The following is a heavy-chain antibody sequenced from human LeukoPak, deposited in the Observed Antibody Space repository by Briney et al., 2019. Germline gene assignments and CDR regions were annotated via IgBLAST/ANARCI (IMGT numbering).Heavy chain of an antibody. CDR1: VGTFSSYA. Sequence: SVKVSCKACVGTFSSYAISWVRPAPGQELEWMGRIIPILGIANYAQKFQGRVTITADKSTSTAYMELSSLRSEDTAVYYCARDLGAFDIWGQGTMVTVSS. CDR2: IIPILGIA. J-gene: IGHJ3*02. V-gene: IGHV1-69*04. CDR3: ARDLGAFDI.